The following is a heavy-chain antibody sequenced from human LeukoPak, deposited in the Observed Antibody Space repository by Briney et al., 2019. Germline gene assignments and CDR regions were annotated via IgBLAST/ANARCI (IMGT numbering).Heavy chain of an antibody. V-gene: IGHV4-38-2*02. D-gene: IGHD6-19*01. Sequence: SETLSLTCAVSGYSISSGYYWGWIRQPPGKXXXXXXXIYHSGSTYYNPSLKSRVTISVDTSKNQFSLKLSSVTAADTAVYYCARDFSVAGTRGNWFDPWGQGTLVTVSS. CDR1: GYSISSGYY. J-gene: IGHJ5*02. CDR2: IYHSGST. CDR3: ARDFSVAGTRGNWFDP.